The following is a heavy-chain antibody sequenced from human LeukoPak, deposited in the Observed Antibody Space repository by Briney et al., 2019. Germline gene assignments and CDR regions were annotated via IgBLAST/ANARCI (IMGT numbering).Heavy chain of an antibody. V-gene: IGHV3-7*01. Sequence: GGSLRLSCAASGFTFSNYWMSWVRQAPGKGLEWLANIKQDGSEKYYVDSVKGRFTISRDNAKNSLYLQMNSLRAEDTAVYYCARMGYCSSTSCPPLTRMDVWGQGTTVTVSS. D-gene: IGHD2-2*01. CDR2: IKQDGSEK. J-gene: IGHJ6*02. CDR1: GFTFSNYW. CDR3: ARMGYCSSTSCPPLTRMDV.